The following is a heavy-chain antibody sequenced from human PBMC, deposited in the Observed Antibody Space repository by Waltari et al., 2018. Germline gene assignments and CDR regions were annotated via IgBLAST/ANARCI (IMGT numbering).Heavy chain of an antibody. V-gene: IGHV5-51*03. Sequence: EVQLVQSGAEVKKPGESLKISCKGSGYSFTSYWIGGVRQMPGKGLDWMGIIYPGDSDTRYSPSFQGQVTISADKSISTAYLQWSSLKASDTAMYYCARSVGNIVATTDAFDIWGQGTMVTVSS. J-gene: IGHJ3*02. CDR1: GYSFTSYW. CDR2: IYPGDSDT. CDR3: ARSVGNIVATTDAFDI. D-gene: IGHD5-12*01.